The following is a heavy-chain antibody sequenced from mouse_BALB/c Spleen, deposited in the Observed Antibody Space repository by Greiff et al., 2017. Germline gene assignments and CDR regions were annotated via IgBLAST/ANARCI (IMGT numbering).Heavy chain of an antibody. CDR3: ASGGYYYGSSHWFAY. Sequence: VQLKQSGPELVKPGASVKISCKASGYSFTGYFMNWVMQSHGKSLEWIGRINPYNGDTFYNQKFKGKATLTVDKSSSTAHMELRSLASEDSAVYYCASGGYYYGSSHWFAYWGQGTLVTVSA. D-gene: IGHD1-1*01. J-gene: IGHJ3*01. CDR1: GYSFTGYF. CDR2: INPYNGDT. V-gene: IGHV1-20*02.